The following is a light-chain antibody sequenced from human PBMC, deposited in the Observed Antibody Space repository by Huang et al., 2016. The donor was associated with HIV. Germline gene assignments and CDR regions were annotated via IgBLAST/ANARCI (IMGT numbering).Light chain of an antibody. J-gene: IGKJ3*01. CDR2: GAS. CDR3: QQYSSLSFT. V-gene: IGKV3-20*01. CDR1: QSVTSSY. Sequence: EIVLTQSPGTLSLSPGERATLSCRASQSVTSSYLAWYQHKPGQAPRLLIYGASSRATGIPDRFSGSGSGTDFTLTISRLEPEDFAVYYCQQYSSLSFTFGPGTKVDIK.